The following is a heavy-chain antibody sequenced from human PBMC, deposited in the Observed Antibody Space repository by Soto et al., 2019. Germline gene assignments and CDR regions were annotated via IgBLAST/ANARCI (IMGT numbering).Heavy chain of an antibody. CDR3: ARGGASSKWFAP. CDR1: GGSITSGGSF. CDR2: IGYSGAT. Sequence: LSLTCTVSGGSITSGGSFWSWIRQHPGKGPEWIAFIGYSGATSYNPSLASRVTISADTYKSQFSLSLRSVTAADTAVYYCARGGASSKWFAPWGQGTLVTV. J-gene: IGHJ5*02. V-gene: IGHV4-31*03. D-gene: IGHD2-15*01.